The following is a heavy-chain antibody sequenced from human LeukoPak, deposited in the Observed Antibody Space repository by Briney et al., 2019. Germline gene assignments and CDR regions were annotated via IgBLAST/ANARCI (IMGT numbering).Heavy chain of an antibody. V-gene: IGHV3-74*01. Sequence: PGGSLRLSCAASGFTFSSYWMHWVRQAPGKGLVWVSRINSDGSSTDYADSVKGRFTISRDDSKNTLYLQMNSLRDEDTAVYYCARGGDIVGTSRSAFDIWGQGTMVTVSS. CDR3: ARGGDIVGTSRSAFDI. CDR2: INSDGSST. CDR1: GFTFSSYW. D-gene: IGHD1-26*01. J-gene: IGHJ3*02.